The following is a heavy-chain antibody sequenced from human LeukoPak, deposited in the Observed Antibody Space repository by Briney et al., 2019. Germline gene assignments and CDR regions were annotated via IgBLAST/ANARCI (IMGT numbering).Heavy chain of an antibody. D-gene: IGHD3-9*01. CDR3: VRDLTDPLDY. Sequence: PGGSLRLSCAASGFTVTTYGMAWVRQAPGKGLVWVSRISSDGSSTSYADSVKGRFTISRDSAENTLYLQMNSLRAEDTAVYYCVRDLTDPLDYWGQGTLVTVSS. J-gene: IGHJ4*02. V-gene: IGHV3-74*01. CDR2: ISSDGSST. CDR1: GFTVTTYG.